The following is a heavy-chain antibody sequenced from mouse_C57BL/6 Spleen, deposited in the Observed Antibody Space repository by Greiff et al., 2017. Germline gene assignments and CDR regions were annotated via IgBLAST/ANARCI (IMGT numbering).Heavy chain of an antibody. V-gene: IGHV3-6*01. CDR2: ISYDGSN. Sequence: DVQLQESGPGLVKPSQSLSLTCSVTGYSITSGYYWNWIRQFPGNKLEWMGYISYDGSNNYNPSLKNRISITRDTSKNQFFLKLNSVTTEDTATYYCARAPSIYYDYDVGAMDYWGQGTSVTVSS. CDR1: GYSITSGYY. CDR3: ARAPSIYYDYDVGAMDY. J-gene: IGHJ4*01. D-gene: IGHD2-4*01.